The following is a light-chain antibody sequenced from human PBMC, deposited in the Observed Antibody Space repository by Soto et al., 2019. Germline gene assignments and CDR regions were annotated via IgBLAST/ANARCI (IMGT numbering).Light chain of an antibody. J-gene: IGKJ2*01. CDR2: GAS. Sequence: EIVLTQSPATVSLSPGERATLSCRASQSVSRSYLAWYQLKPGQAPRLLIYGASSQPTGIPDRFSGSGSGTDFTVTISSLEPEDFAVYYCQQYSSLTYTFGQGTKLEIK. CDR3: QQYSSLTYT. V-gene: IGKV3-20*01. CDR1: QSVSRSY.